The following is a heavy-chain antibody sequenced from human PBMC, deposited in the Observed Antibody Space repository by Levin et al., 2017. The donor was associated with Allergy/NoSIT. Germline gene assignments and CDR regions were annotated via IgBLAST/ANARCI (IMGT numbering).Heavy chain of an antibody. CDR2: IYPGDSDT. CDR3: ARDPNLAAAGTGWFDP. CDR1: GYSFTSYW. V-gene: IGHV5-51*01. D-gene: IGHD6-13*01. Sequence: GESLKISCKGSGYSFTSYWIGWVRQMPGKGLEWMGIIYPGDSDTRYSPSFQGQVTISADKSISTAYLQWSSLKASDTAMYYCARDPNLAAAGTGWFDPWGQGTLVTVSS. J-gene: IGHJ5*02.